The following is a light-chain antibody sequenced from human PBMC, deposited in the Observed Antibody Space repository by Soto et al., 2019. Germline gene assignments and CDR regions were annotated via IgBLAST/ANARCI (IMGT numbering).Light chain of an antibody. CDR2: DAS. CDR1: QSISSW. J-gene: IGKJ5*01. V-gene: IGKV1-5*01. CDR3: QQYYSYPT. Sequence: GDRVTITCRASQSISSWLAWYQQKPGKAPKLLIYDASSLESGVPSRFSGSGSGTDFTLTISCLQSEDFATYYCQQYYSYPTFGQGTRLEIK.